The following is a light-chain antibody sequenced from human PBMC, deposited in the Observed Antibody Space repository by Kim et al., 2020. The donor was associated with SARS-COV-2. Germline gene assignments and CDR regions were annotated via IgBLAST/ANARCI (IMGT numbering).Light chain of an antibody. CDR3: QQYFRSPPT. CDR1: QTINTNY. CDR2: GTS. Sequence: PGERATLSCRASQTINTNYFGWFQQKPGQAPRLLIYGTSNRASDIPERFSGSGSRTDFTLTISRLEPEDFAVYYCQQYFRSPPTFGPGT. V-gene: IGKV3-20*01. J-gene: IGKJ3*01.